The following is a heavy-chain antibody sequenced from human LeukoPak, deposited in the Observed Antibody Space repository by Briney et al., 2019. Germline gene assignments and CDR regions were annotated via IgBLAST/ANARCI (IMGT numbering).Heavy chain of an antibody. CDR2: ISGNGGRI. CDR1: GFTFSAYA. V-gene: IGHV3-64D*09. J-gene: IGHJ4*02. D-gene: IGHD3-16*01. CDR3: VKDGGSSGNYIPSYFDY. Sequence: GGSLRLSCSASGFTFSAYAMHWVRQAPGKGLGDVSGISGNGGRIYYADSVKGRFTISRDNPKNTLYPQMSSLRTEDTAVYYCVKDGGSSGNYIPSYFDYWGQGTLVTVSS.